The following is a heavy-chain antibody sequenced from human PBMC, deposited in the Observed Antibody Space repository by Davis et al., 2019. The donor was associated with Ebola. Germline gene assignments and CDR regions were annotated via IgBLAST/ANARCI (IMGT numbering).Heavy chain of an antibody. CDR1: GFTFSSYD. CDR2: IGTAGDT. CDR3: ARFVGGRTAMVTNYYYGMDV. Sequence: GESLKISCAASGFTFSSYDMHWVRQATGKGLEWVSAIGTAGDTYYPGSVKGRFTISRENAKNSLYLQMDSLRAEDTAVYYCARFVGGRTAMVTNYYYGMDVWPRDHGHRLL. J-gene: IGHJ6*02. D-gene: IGHD5-18*01. V-gene: IGHV3-13*01.